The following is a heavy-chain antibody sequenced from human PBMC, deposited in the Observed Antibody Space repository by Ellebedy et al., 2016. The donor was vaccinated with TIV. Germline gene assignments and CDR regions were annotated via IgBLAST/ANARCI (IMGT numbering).Heavy chain of an antibody. Sequence: GESLKISCAAPGFTFSNFWMSWVRQAPGKGLEWVANIKQDGSEKYYVDSVKGRFTISRDNAKNSLYLQMNSLRAEDTAVYYCSSSGRRAFDIWGQGTMVTVSS. J-gene: IGHJ3*02. CDR1: GFTFSNFW. CDR2: IKQDGSEK. D-gene: IGHD6-19*01. CDR3: SSSGRRAFDI. V-gene: IGHV3-7*01.